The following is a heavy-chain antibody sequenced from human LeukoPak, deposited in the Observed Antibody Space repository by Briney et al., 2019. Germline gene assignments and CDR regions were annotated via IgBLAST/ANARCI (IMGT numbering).Heavy chain of an antibody. D-gene: IGHD2/OR15-2a*01. CDR2: INHSGST. CDR3: ARGNIGPYYFDY. Sequence: SETLSLTCAVYGGPFSGYYWSWIRQPPGKGLEWIGEINHSGSTNYNPSLKSRVTISVDTSKNQFSLKLSSVTAADTAVYYCARGNIGPYYFDYWGQGTLVTVSS. V-gene: IGHV4-34*01. J-gene: IGHJ4*02. CDR1: GGPFSGYY.